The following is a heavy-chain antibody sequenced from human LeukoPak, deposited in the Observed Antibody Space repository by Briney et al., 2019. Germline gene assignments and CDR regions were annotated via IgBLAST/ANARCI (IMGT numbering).Heavy chain of an antibody. J-gene: IGHJ2*01. V-gene: IGHV4-4*07. Sequence: SETLSLTCSVSGGFISSYYWSWIRQPAGKELEWIGRIYSSGTTNYSPSLKSRVTMSVDTSKNQFSLRLSSVTAADTAVYFCTRDIVLPTAYWYFDLWGRGTLVTVSS. D-gene: IGHD2-2*01. CDR3: TRDIVLPTAYWYFDL. CDR1: GGFISSYY. CDR2: IYSSGTT.